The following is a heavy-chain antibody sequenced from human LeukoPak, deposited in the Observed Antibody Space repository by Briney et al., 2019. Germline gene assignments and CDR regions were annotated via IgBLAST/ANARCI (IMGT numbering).Heavy chain of an antibody. V-gene: IGHV4-59*08. CDR1: GGSISSYY. D-gene: IGHD4/OR15-4a*01. CDR2: IYYSGSA. J-gene: IGHJ3*02. Sequence: PSETLSLTCTVSGGSISSYYWSWIRQPPGKGLEWIGYIYYSGSANYNPSLKSRVTISVDTSKNQFSLKLSSVTAADTDVYYCARRDMTMEGAFDIWGQGTMVTVSS. CDR3: ARRDMTMEGAFDI.